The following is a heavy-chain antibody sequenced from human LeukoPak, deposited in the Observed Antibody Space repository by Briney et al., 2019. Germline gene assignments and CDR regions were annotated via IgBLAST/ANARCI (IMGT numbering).Heavy chain of an antibody. CDR3: ATGLVYGAYYGMDV. D-gene: IGHD5/OR15-5a*01. V-gene: IGHV1-24*01. CDR2: FDPEDGET. CDR1: GYTLTELS. J-gene: IGHJ6*02. Sequence: ASVKASCKVSGYTLTELSMHWVRQAPGKGLEWMGGFDPEDGETIYAQKFQGRVTMTEDTSTDTAYMELSSLRSEDTAVYYCATGLVYGAYYGMDVWGQGTTVTVSS.